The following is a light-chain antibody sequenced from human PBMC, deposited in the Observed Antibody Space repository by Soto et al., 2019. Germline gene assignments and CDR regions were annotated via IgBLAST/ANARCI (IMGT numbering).Light chain of an antibody. CDR1: QSVSSN. CDR3: QQYNNWPPLT. V-gene: IGKV3-15*01. CDR2: GAS. Sequence: EIVMTQSPATLSVSPGERATLSCRASQSVSSNLAWYQQKPVQAPRLLIYGASTGATGIPARFSGSGSGTEFTLTISSLQSEDLAVYYCQQYNNWPPLTFGGGTKVEIK. J-gene: IGKJ4*01.